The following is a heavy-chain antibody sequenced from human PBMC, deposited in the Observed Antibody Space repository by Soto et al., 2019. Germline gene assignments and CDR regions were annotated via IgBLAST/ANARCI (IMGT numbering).Heavy chain of an antibody. CDR1: GFSLNTTAVG. V-gene: IGHV2-5*02. CDR2: IYWDGDK. J-gene: IGHJ3*02. Sequence: SGPTLVNPTQTLTLTCTFSGFSLNTTAVGVGWIRQPPGKALEWLALIYWDGDKRYSPSLKSRLAITKDTSKNQAVLKMTNMDPVDTATYYCAHREGDDYVWGSYKDAFGMWGRGTMVTVSS. CDR3: AHREGDDYVWGSYKDAFGM. D-gene: IGHD3-16*01.